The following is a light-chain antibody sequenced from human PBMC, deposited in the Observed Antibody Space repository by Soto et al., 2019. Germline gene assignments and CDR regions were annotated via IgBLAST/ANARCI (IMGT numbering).Light chain of an antibody. V-gene: IGLV1-40*01. CDR3: QSYDRSLSGVV. Sequence: QSVLTQPPSVSGAPGQRVTISCTGSSSNIGSGFDVHWYQQLPQTAPKLLISDNNNRRSGVPDRFSGSKSGTSASLAITGLQAEDEADYYCQSYDRSLSGVVFGGGTKLTVL. J-gene: IGLJ2*01. CDR2: DNN. CDR1: SSNIGSGFD.